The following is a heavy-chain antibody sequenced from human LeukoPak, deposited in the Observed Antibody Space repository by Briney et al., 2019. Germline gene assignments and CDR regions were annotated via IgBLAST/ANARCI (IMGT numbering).Heavy chain of an antibody. Sequence: ASVKVSCKASGGTFSSYAISWARQAPGQGLEWMGGIIPIFGTANYAQKFQGRVTITADESTSTAYMELSSLRSEDTAVYYCARGTFSGSYRIPFDYWGQGTLVTVSS. J-gene: IGHJ4*02. CDR1: GGTFSSYA. V-gene: IGHV1-69*13. CDR2: IIPIFGTA. D-gene: IGHD3-16*02. CDR3: ARGTFSGSYRIPFDY.